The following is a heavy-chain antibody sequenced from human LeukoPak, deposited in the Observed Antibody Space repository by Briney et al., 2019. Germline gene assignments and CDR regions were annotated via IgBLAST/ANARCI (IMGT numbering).Heavy chain of an antibody. CDR2: IYPGDSDT. J-gene: IGHJ6*02. V-gene: IGHV5-51*01. CDR3: ARRGRIAAAGTNYYYGMDV. CDR1: GYSFTSYW. Sequence: GESLKISCKGSGYSFTSYWIGWVRQMPGEGLEWMGIIYPGDSDTRYSPSFQGQVTISADKSISTAYLQWSSLKASDTAMYYCARRGRIAAAGTNYYYGMDVWGQGTTVTVSS. D-gene: IGHD6-13*01.